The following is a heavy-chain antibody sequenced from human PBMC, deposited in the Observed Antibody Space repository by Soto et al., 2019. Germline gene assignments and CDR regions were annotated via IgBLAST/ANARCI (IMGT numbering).Heavy chain of an antibody. D-gene: IGHD2-2*01. CDR2: VVVGSGDT. CDR1: GFTFTSSA. J-gene: IGHJ4*02. Sequence: GASVKVSCKASGFTFTSSAVQWVRRDRGQRLEWIGWVVVGSGDTNYAQKFQGRVTMTRDMSTDTAYMELSSLRSEDTAVYYCAREGPPSLNWGRGTLVTVSS. CDR3: AREGPPSLN. V-gene: IGHV1-58*01.